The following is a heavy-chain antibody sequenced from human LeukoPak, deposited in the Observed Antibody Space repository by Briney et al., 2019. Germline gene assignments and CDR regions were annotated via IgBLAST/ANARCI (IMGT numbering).Heavy chain of an antibody. J-gene: IGHJ3*02. CDR3: ARSHGLYGADSVDAFDI. D-gene: IGHD4-17*01. Sequence: SETLSLTCTVSGGSISSGGYNWSWIRQHPGKGLEWIGYIYYSGSTYYNPSLKSRLTISLDTSKNQFSLKLSSVTAADTAVYFCARSHGLYGADSVDAFDIWGQGTVVSVSS. V-gene: IGHV4-31*02. CDR1: GGSISSGGYN. CDR2: IYYSGST.